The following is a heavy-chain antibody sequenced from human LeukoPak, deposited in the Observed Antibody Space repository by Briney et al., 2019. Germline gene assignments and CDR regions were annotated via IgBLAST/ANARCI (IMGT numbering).Heavy chain of an antibody. J-gene: IGHJ4*02. Sequence: GGSLRLSCAASGFTFDDYAMHWVRQAPGKGLEWVSGISWNSGSIGYADSVKGRFTISRDNAKNSLYLQMNSLRAEDIALYYCAKGLLRFLEWPFDYWGQGTLVTVSS. CDR2: ISWNSGSI. V-gene: IGHV3-9*03. CDR3: AKGLLRFLEWPFDY. CDR1: GFTFDDYA. D-gene: IGHD3-3*01.